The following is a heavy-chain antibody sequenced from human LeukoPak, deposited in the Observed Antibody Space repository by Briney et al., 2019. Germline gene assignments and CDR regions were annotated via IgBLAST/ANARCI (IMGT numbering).Heavy chain of an antibody. CDR1: GDSVSSNSAA. J-gene: IGHJ5*02. CDR2: TYYRSKWYN. Sequence: SQTLSLTCAISGDSVSSNSAAWNWIRQSPSRGLEWLGRTYYRSKWYNDYAVSVKSRITIHPDTSKNQSSLQLNPVTPEDTAVYYCARDKSLYSSSWYVNWFDPWGQGTLVTVSS. D-gene: IGHD6-13*01. CDR3: ARDKSLYSSSWYVNWFDP. V-gene: IGHV6-1*01.